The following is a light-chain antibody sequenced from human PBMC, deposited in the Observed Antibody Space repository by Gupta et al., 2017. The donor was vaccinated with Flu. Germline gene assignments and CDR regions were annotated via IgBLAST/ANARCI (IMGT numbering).Light chain of an antibody. CDR2: AAS. V-gene: IGKV1-39*01. Sequence: DIQMTQSPSSLSASVGDRVTITCRASQSISSYLNWYQQKPGKAPKLLIYAASSWQSGVPSRFSGSGSGTDLTLTISSRQPEDFATYYCQQSDSTRTWTFGQGTKVEIK. CDR1: QSISSY. CDR3: QQSDSTRTWT. J-gene: IGKJ1*01.